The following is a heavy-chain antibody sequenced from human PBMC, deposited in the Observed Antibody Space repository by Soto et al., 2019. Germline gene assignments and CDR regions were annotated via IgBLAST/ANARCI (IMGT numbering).Heavy chain of an antibody. CDR2: IIPLFATP. Sequence: SVKVSCKASGGTFNKYSIDWVRQAPGQGPEWMGGIIPLFATPSYAQKFQGRVTITADEVTNTVYMELRSLRSEDTGVYYCARQFDDDRSGYYYASWGQGIQVTVSS. J-gene: IGHJ5*02. V-gene: IGHV1-69*13. CDR1: GGTFNKYS. CDR3: ARQFDDDRSGYYYAS. D-gene: IGHD3-22*01.